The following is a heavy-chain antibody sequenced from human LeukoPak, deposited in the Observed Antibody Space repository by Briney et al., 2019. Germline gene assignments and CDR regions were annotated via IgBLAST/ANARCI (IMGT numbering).Heavy chain of an antibody. CDR2: IRNDGTNK. J-gene: IGHJ4*02. CDR1: GLIFSSYG. Sequence: RPGGSLRLSCAASGLIFSSYGMHWVRQAPGKGLEWVAFIRNDGTNKYYADSVKGRFTISRDNSKNTVYVQMNSLRVEDTAVYYCVPGDYRTSSYFEHWGQGTLVTVSS. D-gene: IGHD2-2*01. V-gene: IGHV3-30*02. CDR3: VPGDYRTSSYFEH.